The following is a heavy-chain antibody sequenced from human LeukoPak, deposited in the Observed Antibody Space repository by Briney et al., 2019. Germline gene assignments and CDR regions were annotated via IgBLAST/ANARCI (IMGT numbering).Heavy chain of an antibody. CDR2: IYYSGST. V-gene: IGHV4-31*03. CDR3: ARDSGDYVWGSYRSSPVAY. Sequence: SETLSLTCTVSGGSISSGGYYWSWIRQHPGKGLEWIGYIYYSGSTYYNPSLKSRVTISVDTSKNQFSLKLSSVTAADTAVYYCARDSGDYVWGSYRSSPVAYWGQGTLVTVSS. D-gene: IGHD3-16*02. CDR1: GGSISSGGYY. J-gene: IGHJ4*02.